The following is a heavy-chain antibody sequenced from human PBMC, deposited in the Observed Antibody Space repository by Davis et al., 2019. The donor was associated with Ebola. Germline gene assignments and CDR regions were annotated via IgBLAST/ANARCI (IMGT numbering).Heavy chain of an antibody. CDR1: DASISSRCYY. D-gene: IGHD1-1*01. CDR3: AREVHWNYVDY. CDR2: FSYGDNT. Sequence: SETLSLTCTVSDASISSRCYYWGWKRPRPGLGLEWVGSFSYGDNTHYYNPSLRSRVTISVDTSRNQFSLKLSSVTAADTAVYYCAREVHWNYVDYWGQGTLVSVSS. V-gene: IGHV4-39*07. J-gene: IGHJ4*02.